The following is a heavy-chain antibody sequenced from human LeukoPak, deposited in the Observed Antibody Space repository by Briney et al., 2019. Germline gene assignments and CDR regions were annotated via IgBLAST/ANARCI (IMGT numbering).Heavy chain of an antibody. CDR1: GGSISSYY. Sequence: PSETLSLTCTVSGGSISSYYWSWIRQPPGKGLEWIGYIYYSGSTNYNPSLKSRVTISVDTSKNQFSLKLSSVTAADTAVYYCAREYSYGSIGYWGQGTLVTVSS. D-gene: IGHD5-18*01. J-gene: IGHJ4*02. CDR3: AREYSYGSIGY. V-gene: IGHV4-59*01. CDR2: IYYSGST.